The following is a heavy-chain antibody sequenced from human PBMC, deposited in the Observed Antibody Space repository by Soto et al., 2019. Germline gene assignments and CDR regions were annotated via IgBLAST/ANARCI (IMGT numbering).Heavy chain of an antibody. CDR2: INPAGTIP. D-gene: IGHD3-16*01. CDR1: QFPFSNYW. J-gene: IGHJ5*02. CDR3: TSDTFGLRDT. V-gene: IGHV3-74*01. Sequence: GGCLRLSCVASQFPFSNYWMHWIRQTPGKGLVWFYRINPAGTIPNNADSVEGRFTISRDNADSALFLQINSLSAEDTAIYYCTSDTFGLRDTWGQGTMVTVSS.